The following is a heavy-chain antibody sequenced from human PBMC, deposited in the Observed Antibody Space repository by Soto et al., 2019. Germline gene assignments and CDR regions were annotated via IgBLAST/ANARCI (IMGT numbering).Heavy chain of an antibody. CDR3: ARAPRNWGFDF. J-gene: IGHJ4*02. V-gene: IGHV1-8*01. CDR2: MNPHSGDT. Sequence: QVQLVQSGAEVKKPGASVKVSCKASGYTFTNYDINWVRQTTGQGLEWMGWMNPHSGDTGYAQRFQGRVTMTRNTAISTAYMELSSLRFEDTAIYSCARAPRNWGFDFWSQGTPVTVSS. D-gene: IGHD7-27*01. CDR1: GYTFTNYD.